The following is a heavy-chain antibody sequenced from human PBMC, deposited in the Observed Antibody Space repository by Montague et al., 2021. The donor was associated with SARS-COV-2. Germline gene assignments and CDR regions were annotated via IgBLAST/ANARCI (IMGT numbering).Heavy chain of an antibody. J-gene: IGHJ3*02. CDR1: GDSISNYS. Sequence: SETLSLTCSVSGDSISNYSWSWIRQSPGKGLEWIGYIYYSGSTNYNPSLTSRVTISVDTSKNQVSLKLTSVTAADTAVYYCARGRRPVVVPGAGPAGRAFDIWGQGTMVTVSS. D-gene: IGHD2-2*01. V-gene: IGHV4-59*08. CDR2: IYYSGST. CDR3: ARGRRPVVVPGAGPAGRAFDI.